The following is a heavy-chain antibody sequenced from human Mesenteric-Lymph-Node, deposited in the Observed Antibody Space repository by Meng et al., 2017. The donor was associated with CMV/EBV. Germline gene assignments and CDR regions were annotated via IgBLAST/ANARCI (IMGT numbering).Heavy chain of an antibody. CDR3: ARHQRWLKSEGGFNY. V-gene: IGHV4-34*01. D-gene: IGHD4-23*01. J-gene: IGHJ4*02. Sequence: LTYAVDVTDVSCSSEYWVVIRQPPWKVLEWIGESNHSGSTNYTPYLKRRVTIAVDTSKNQFSLKLSSVTAADTAVYYCARHQRWLKSEGGFNYWGQGTLVTVSS. CDR2: SNHSGST. CDR1: DVSCSSEY.